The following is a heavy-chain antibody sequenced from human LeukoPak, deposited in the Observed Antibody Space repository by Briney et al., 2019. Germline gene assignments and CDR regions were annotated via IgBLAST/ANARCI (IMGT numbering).Heavy chain of an antibody. CDR3: ARHRSGYCSGGSCPANWFDP. V-gene: IGHV4-39*01. CDR2: IYYSGST. Sequence: PSETLSLTCTVSGGSISSSSYYWGWIRQPPGKGLEWIGSIYYSGSTYYNPSLKSRVTISVDTSKNQFSLKLSSVTAADTAVYYCARHRSGYCSGGSCPANWFDPWGQGTLVTVSS. CDR1: GGSISSSSYY. J-gene: IGHJ5*02. D-gene: IGHD2-15*01.